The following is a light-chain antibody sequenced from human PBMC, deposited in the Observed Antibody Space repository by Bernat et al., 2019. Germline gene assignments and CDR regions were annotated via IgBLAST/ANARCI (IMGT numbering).Light chain of an antibody. CDR3: QQRSDWPLT. CDR1: QSVRSY. J-gene: IGKJ4*02. V-gene: IGKV3-11*01. CDR2: DAS. Sequence: EIVLTQSPATLSLSPGERATLSCRASQSVRSYLAWFRQRPGQAPRLLIYDASNRATGIPARFSGSGSGTDFTLTISSLEPEDFAVYYCQQRSDWPLTFGGGTKVGIK.